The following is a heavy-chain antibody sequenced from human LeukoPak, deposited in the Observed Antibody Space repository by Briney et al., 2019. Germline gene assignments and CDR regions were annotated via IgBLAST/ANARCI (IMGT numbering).Heavy chain of an antibody. J-gene: IGHJ4*02. D-gene: IGHD2-21*02. Sequence: GGSLRLSCAASGFTVSSNYMSWVCQAPGKGLEWVSVIYSGGSTYYADSVKGRFTISRDNSKNTLYLQMNSLRAEDTAVYYCARVPYNCGGDCYGFDYWGQGTLVTVSS. CDR1: GFTVSSNY. V-gene: IGHV3-66*01. CDR3: ARVPYNCGGDCYGFDY. CDR2: IYSGGST.